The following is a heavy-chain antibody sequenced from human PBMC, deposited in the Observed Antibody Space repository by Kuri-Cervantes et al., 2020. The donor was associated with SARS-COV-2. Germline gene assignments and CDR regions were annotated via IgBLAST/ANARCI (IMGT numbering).Heavy chain of an antibody. Sequence: SETLSLTCTVSGGSISSGDYYWSWIRQPPGKGLEWIGRIYTSGSTNYNPSLKRRVTMSVDTSKNQFSLKLSSVTAADTAVYYCARVRYYDTSDGYYYYYYMDVWGKGTTVAVSS. CDR3: ARVRYYDTSDGYYYYYYMDV. J-gene: IGHJ6*03. CDR1: GGSISSGDYY. CDR2: IYTSGST. V-gene: IGHV4-61*08. D-gene: IGHD3-22*01.